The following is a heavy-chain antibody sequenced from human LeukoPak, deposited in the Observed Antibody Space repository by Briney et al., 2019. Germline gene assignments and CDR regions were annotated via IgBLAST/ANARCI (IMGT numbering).Heavy chain of an antibody. V-gene: IGHV1-2*02. Sequence: ASVKVSCKTSGYTFTGYYIHWVRQAPGQGLEWMGWISPDNGDTNYAQKFQGRVTMTRDTSISTAYMELSRLKYDDTAVYYCSRRMPVAATFDYWGQGALVTVSS. CDR1: GYTFTGYY. J-gene: IGHJ4*02. CDR3: SRRMPVAATFDY. D-gene: IGHD6-19*01. CDR2: ISPDNGDT.